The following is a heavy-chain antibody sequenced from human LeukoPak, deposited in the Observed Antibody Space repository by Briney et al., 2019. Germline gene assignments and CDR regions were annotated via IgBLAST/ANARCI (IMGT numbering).Heavy chain of an antibody. Sequence: PGGSLRLSXAASGFTVSSNYMSWVRQSPGKGLEWVSVIYSGGSTYYADSVKGRFTISRDNSKNTLYLQMNSLRAEDTAVYYCARDRTMTPDYWGQGTLVTVSS. V-gene: IGHV3-66*02. D-gene: IGHD3-22*01. J-gene: IGHJ4*02. CDR2: IYSGGST. CDR1: GFTVSSNY. CDR3: ARDRTMTPDY.